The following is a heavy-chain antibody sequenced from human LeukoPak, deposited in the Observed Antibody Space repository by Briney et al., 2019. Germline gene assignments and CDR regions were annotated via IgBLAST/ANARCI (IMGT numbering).Heavy chain of an antibody. V-gene: IGHV2-5*01. D-gene: IGHD5-12*01. CDR3: AHARSRYSGYDWPEFDY. Sequence: TLSLTCTVSGYSISSGYYWGWIRQPPGKALEWLALIYWNDDKRYSPSLKSRLTITKDTSKNQVVLTMTNMDPVDTATYYCAHARSRYSGYDWPEFDYWGQGTLVTVSS. CDR2: IYWNDDK. J-gene: IGHJ4*02. CDR1: GYSISSGYYW.